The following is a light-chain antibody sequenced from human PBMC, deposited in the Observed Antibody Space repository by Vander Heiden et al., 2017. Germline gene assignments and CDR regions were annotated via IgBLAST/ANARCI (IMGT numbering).Light chain of an antibody. CDR2: QDS. CDR3: QAWNSRTVV. J-gene: IGLJ2*01. Sequence: SYELTQPPSVSVSPGQTASITCSGDKLGDKYACWYQQKPGQSPGRGSYQDSKRPSGIPERFSGSNSGNKANLTISGTQAVDDADYYCQAWNSRTVVFGGGTKLTVL. CDR1: KLGDKY. V-gene: IGLV3-1*01.